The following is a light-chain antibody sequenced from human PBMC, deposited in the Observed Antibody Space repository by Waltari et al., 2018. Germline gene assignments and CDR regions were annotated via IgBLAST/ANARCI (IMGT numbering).Light chain of an antibody. CDR3: QVWDITSDHFV. V-gene: IGLV3-21*02. Sequence: SYVLTQPPSVSVAPGQTARITCGGNNIGSKSVHWYQQKPGQAPVLVVYDNSDRPSGIPWRFSGSNSGNTATLTISRVEAGDEADYYCQVWDITSDHFVFGTGTKVTVL. CDR2: DNS. CDR1: NIGSKS. J-gene: IGLJ1*01.